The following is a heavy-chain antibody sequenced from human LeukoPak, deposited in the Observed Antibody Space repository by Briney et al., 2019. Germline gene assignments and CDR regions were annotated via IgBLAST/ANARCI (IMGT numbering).Heavy chain of an antibody. D-gene: IGHD6-13*01. CDR2: INHRGST. V-gene: IGHV4-34*01. CDR3: ARNPIAAAGTVDY. Sequence: NSSETLSLTCVVYGGSFSGYYWSWIRQSPGKGLEWIGEINHRGSTNYNPSLKSRVTISVDTSKNQFSLKLSSVTAADTAVYYCARNPIAAAGTVDYWGQGTLVTVSS. CDR1: GGSFSGYY. J-gene: IGHJ4*02.